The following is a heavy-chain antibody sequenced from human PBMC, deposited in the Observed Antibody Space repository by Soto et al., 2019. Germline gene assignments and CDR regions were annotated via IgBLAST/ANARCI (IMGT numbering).Heavy chain of an antibody. D-gene: IGHD3-16*01. J-gene: IGHJ1*01. CDR1: GFTFSSYG. Sequence: PGGSLRLSCAASGFTFSSYGMSWVRQAPGKGLEWVSAISGSGGSTYYADSVKGRFTISRDNSKNTLYLQMNSLRAEDTAVYYCAKDLYSYVETTNFQHWGQGTLVTVSS. V-gene: IGHV3-23*01. CDR2: ISGSGGST. CDR3: AKDLYSYVETTNFQH.